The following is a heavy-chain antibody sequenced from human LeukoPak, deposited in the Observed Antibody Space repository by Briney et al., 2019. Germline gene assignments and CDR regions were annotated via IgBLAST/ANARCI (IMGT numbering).Heavy chain of an antibody. J-gene: IGHJ6*03. D-gene: IGHD2-2*01. CDR3: ARLYLTVPRGNYYYYMDV. CDR2: AFNNEGT. Sequence: SETLSLTCTVSDASFSSNTYYWGWIRQPPGKGLEWIGSAFNNEGTYYSPSLRRRVTISRDTSKKQLSLRLSSLTAADTAVYYCARLYLTVPRGNYYYYMDVWGKGTTVTVSS. V-gene: IGHV4-39*07. CDR1: DASFSSNTYY.